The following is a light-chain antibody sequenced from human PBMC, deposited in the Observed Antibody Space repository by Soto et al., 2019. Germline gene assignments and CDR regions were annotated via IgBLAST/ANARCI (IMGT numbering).Light chain of an antibody. CDR2: WAS. J-gene: IGKJ2*01. V-gene: IGKV4-1*01. Sequence: DIVMTQSPDSLAVSLGERAAINCKSSQSILYTSNNKNYLAWYQQKPGQPPKLLIYWASTRESGVPDRFSGSVSGIDFTLTISSLQAEDVAVYYCQQYYTTPPYTFCQGTKLEIK. CDR1: QSILYTSNNKNY. CDR3: QQYYTTPPYT.